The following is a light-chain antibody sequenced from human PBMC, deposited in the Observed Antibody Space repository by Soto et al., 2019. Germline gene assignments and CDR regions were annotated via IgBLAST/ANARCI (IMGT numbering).Light chain of an antibody. CDR3: AAWDDSLNGVV. V-gene: IGLV1-44*01. J-gene: IGLJ3*02. CDR2: NNN. CDR1: SSNIGTDT. Sequence: QLVLTQPPSASGTPGQRVTISCSGSSSNIGTDTVNWYQHLPGAAPKLLIYNNNKRPSGVPDRFSGSRSGTSASLAISGLQSEDEADYYCAAWDDSLNGVVFGGGTKLTVL.